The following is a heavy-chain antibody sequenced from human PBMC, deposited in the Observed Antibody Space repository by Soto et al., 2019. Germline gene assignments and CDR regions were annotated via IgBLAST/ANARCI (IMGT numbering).Heavy chain of an antibody. CDR3: ASLSRLGPQSAFDY. V-gene: IGHV5-51*01. Sequence: VESLKISCSASRYIFGKYWIGWVRQMPGKGLEWMGIIYGVDSGTKYSPSFQGQVTISADKTIFTAYLQSRSLKASDTAIYYCASLSRLGPQSAFDYWGRGTLVTVSS. CDR1: RYIFGKYW. CDR2: IYGVDSGT. D-gene: IGHD1-26*01. J-gene: IGHJ4*02.